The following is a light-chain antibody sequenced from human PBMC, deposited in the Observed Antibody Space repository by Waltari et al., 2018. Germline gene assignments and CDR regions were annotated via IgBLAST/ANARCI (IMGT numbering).Light chain of an antibody. CDR3: HQHKTHWT. J-gene: IGKJ1*01. CDR1: QSISTW. V-gene: IGKV1-5*01. CDR2: DAS. Sequence: DIQMTQSPSTLSASVGDRITITCRASQSISTWLAWYQQKPGKAPKLLIYDASSLESGVPLRFSGSVSGTEFTLTISSLQPDDFATYYCHQHKTHWTFGQGTKVEIK.